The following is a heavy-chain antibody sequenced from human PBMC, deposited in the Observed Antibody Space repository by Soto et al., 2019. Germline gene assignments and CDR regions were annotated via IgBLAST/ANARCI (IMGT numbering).Heavy chain of an antibody. CDR3: ARLEYYYDSSGYYVY. J-gene: IGHJ4*02. CDR2: ISAYNGNT. Sequence: ASVKVSCKDSGYTFASYGSSWVRQAPGQGLEWVGWISAYNGNTNYAQKLQGRVTMTTDTSTSTAYMELKSLRSDDTAAYYCARLEYYYDSSGYYVYWGQGTLVTVSS. CDR1: GYTFASYG. V-gene: IGHV1-18*01. D-gene: IGHD3-22*01.